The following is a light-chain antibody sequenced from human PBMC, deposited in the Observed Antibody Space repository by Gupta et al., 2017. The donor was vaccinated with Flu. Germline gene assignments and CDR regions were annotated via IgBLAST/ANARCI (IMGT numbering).Light chain of an antibody. V-gene: IGLV3-25*02. CDR3: QSGDTTARVV. Sequence: SYELTQPLPVSVSPGQTATIHSSGDALPDQYVSWYQQGPGQAPILVIYKDTERPSQIPERFSGSSSGTTVTLTISAEQAEDESDYYVQSGDTTARVVFGGGTKLIVL. CDR2: KDT. CDR1: ALPDQY. J-gene: IGLJ2*01.